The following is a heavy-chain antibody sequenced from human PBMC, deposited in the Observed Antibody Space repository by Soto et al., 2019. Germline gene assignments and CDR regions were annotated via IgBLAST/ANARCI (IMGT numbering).Heavy chain of an antibody. D-gene: IGHD6-6*01. CDR1: GYAFTTYG. Sequence: QVHLVQSGAEVKKPGASVKVSCQGSGYAFTTYGITWVRQAPGRGLVWMGWISAHNGNTNYAQKLQGRVTVTRDTSTSTAYMELRSLRYDDTAVYYCARGRDGDYWGQGALVTVSS. J-gene: IGHJ4*02. CDR2: ISAHNGNT. V-gene: IGHV1-18*01. CDR3: ARGRDGDY.